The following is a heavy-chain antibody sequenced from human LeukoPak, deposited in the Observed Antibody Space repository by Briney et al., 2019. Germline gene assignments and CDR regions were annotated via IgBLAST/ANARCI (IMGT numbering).Heavy chain of an antibody. J-gene: IGHJ4*02. Sequence: SETLSLTCTVSGGSIRSYYWSWIRQPPGKGLEWIGYIYYSGSTNYNPSLKSRVTISVDTSKNQFSLKLSSVTAADTAVYYCARALGSGGSCYSDWGQGTLVTVSS. D-gene: IGHD2-15*01. CDR3: ARALGSGGSCYSD. V-gene: IGHV4-59*01. CDR2: IYYSGST. CDR1: GGSIRSYY.